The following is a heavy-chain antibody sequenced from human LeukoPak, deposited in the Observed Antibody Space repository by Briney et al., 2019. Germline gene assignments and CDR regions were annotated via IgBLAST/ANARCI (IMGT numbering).Heavy chain of an antibody. D-gene: IGHD3-10*01. CDR3: AKDLFGSGSYEY. V-gene: IGHV3-30*02. J-gene: IGHJ4*02. CDR1: GLTFSTAD. Sequence: PGGSLRLSCAASGLTFSTADMHWVRQASGKGLEWVAFIRSGGNSKSYADSVKGRFTISRDNSQNTLFLQMNSLRAEDTAVYYCAKDLFGSGSYEYWGQGTLVTVSS. CDR2: IRSGGNSK.